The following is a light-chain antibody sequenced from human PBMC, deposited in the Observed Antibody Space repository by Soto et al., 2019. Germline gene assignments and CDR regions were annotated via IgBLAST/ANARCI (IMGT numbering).Light chain of an antibody. CDR3: QHYNSYSEA. CDR2: KAS. Sequence: DIQMTHSPSTLSASVGDRVTITCRASQGISSYLAWYQQKPGKAPKLLIYKASTLKSGVPSRFSGSGSGTEFTLTISSLQPDDFATYYCQHYNSYSEAFGQGTKVDIK. CDR1: QGISSY. J-gene: IGKJ1*01. V-gene: IGKV1-5*03.